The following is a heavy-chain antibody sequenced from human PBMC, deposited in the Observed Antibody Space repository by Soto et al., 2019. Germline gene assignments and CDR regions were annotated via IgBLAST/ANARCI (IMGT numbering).Heavy chain of an antibody. CDR1: GFTFKYFA. V-gene: IGHV3-23*01. CDR3: AKVNSQWGSGDAFDL. J-gene: IGHJ3*01. D-gene: IGHD1-26*01. CDR2: ISGSGGSI. Sequence: DEQLLESGGGLVQPGGSLRLSCAASGFTFKYFAMSWVRQAPGTGLEWVSSISGSGGSIYYADSVKGRFTISRDNSKTPLYLEMDSLKAEDTAVYYCAKVNSQWGSGDAFDLWRQGSMVIVSS.